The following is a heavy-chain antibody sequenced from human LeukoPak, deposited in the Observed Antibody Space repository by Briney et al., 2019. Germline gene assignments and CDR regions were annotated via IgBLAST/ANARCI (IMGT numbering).Heavy chain of an antibody. CDR2: IYYSGST. Sequence: IGYIYYSGSTNYNPSLKRRVTISVDTSKNQFSLKLSSVTAADTAVYYCARAYYYDKTWFDXWGQXTL. V-gene: IGHV4-59*08. J-gene: IGHJ5*02. CDR3: ARAYYYDKTWFDX. D-gene: IGHD3-22*01.